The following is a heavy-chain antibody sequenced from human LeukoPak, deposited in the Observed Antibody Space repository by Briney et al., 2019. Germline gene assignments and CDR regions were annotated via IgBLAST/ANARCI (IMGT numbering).Heavy chain of an antibody. CDR2: INPNSGGT. CDR3: AARLGHQLLPFDY. J-gene: IGHJ4*02. D-gene: IGHD2-2*01. V-gene: IGHV1-2*04. CDR1: GFTFTSYY. Sequence: GASVKVSCKASGFTFTSYYIHWVRQAPGQGLEWMGWINPNSGGTHYAQKFQGWVTMTRDTSITMTRDTSISTVYMEVNNLKSDDTAVYYCAARLGHQLLPFDYWGQGTLVTVSS.